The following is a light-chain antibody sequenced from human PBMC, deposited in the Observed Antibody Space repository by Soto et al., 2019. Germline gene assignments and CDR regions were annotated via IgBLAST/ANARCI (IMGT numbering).Light chain of an antibody. CDR1: QSVSSSY. V-gene: IGKV3-20*01. Sequence: IVLTQSPGTLSFSPGERATLSCRASQSVSSSYLAWYQQKPGQAPRLLIYGASSRATGIPDRFSGSGSGTDFTLTISRLEPEDFAVYYCKKYGSSPECTFGQGTKVEIX. J-gene: IGKJ1*01. CDR3: KKYGSSPECT. CDR2: GAS.